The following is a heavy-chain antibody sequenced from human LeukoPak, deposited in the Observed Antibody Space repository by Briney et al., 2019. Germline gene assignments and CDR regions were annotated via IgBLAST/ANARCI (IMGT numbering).Heavy chain of an antibody. D-gene: IGHD5-24*01. Sequence: SETLSLTCTVSGGSISSYYWSWIRQPPGKGLEWIGEINHSGSTNYNPSLKSRVTISVDTSKNQFSLKLSSVTAADTTMYYCARGTGMATIYWYFDLWGRGTLVTVSS. CDR1: GGSISSYY. CDR3: ARGTGMATIYWYFDL. J-gene: IGHJ2*01. CDR2: INHSGST. V-gene: IGHV4-34*01.